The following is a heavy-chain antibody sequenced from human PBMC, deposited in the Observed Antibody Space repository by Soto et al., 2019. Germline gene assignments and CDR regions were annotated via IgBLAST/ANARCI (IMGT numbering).Heavy chain of an antibody. CDR3: TSSYNWYEA. CDR2: ISSGRDYI. V-gene: IGHV3-21*01. J-gene: IGHJ5*02. Sequence: PGGSLRLSCAASGFTFRTYAMNWVRQAPGQGLEWVASISSGRDYIYYADSVKGRFTISRDNAKNSLLLQMKSLRAEDTAMYYCTSSYNWYEAWGQGTLVTVSS. D-gene: IGHD2-15*01. CDR1: GFTFRTYA.